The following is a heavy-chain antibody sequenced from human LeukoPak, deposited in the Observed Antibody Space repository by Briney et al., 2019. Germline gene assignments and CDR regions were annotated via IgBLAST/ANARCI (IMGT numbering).Heavy chain of an antibody. CDR1: GGSISSYY. D-gene: IGHD4-17*01. V-gene: IGHV4-59*01. J-gene: IGHJ6*02. Sequence: PSETLSLTCTVSGGSISSYYWSWIRQPPGKGLEWIGYIYYSGSTNYNPSLKSRVTISVDTFKNQFSLKLSSVTAADTAVYYCARLGYGDYLGGMDVWGQGTTVTVSS. CDR2: IYYSGST. CDR3: ARLGYGDYLGGMDV.